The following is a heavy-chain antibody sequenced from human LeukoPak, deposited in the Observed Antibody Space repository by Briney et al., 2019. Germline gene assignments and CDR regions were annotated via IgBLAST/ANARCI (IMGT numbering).Heavy chain of an antibody. V-gene: IGHV4-34*01. CDR1: GGSFSGYY. CDR2: INHSGST. J-gene: IGHJ5*02. CDR3: ARAKSYQRWFDP. Sequence: PSETLSLTCAVYGGSFSGYYWSWIRQPPGKGLEWIGEINHSGSTNYNPSLKSRVTISVDTSKNQFSLKLSSVTAADTAVYYCARAKSYQRWFDPWGQGTLVTVSS. D-gene: IGHD3-16*02.